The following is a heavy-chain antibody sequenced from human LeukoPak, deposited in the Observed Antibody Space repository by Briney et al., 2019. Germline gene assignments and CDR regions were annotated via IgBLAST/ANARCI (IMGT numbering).Heavy chain of an antibody. V-gene: IGHV4-39*02. CDR3: ARERQYDAFGN. CDR2: IFYAGST. Sequence: SETLSLTCTVSGASISSSSYYWGWIRQPPGKGLEWIGTIFYAGSTYYNPSLKSRFTMSVDTSKNQFSLTLITVTAADTAVYYCARERQYDAFGNWGQGTMVTVSS. CDR1: GASISSSSYY. J-gene: IGHJ3*02.